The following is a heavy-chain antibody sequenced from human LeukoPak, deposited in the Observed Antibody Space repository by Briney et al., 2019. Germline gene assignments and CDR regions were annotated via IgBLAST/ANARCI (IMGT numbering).Heavy chain of an antibody. CDR1: GFTVSSNY. CDR3: TRDLSEFLGYCSGGNCYSDYFDY. CDR2: ITSSGSTL. D-gene: IGHD2-15*01. Sequence: GGSLRLSCGASGFTVSSNYMSWVRQAPGKGLEWVSYITSSGSTLYYADSVKGRFTVSRDNAKSSLYLEMNSLRAEDTAVYYCTRDLSEFLGYCSGGNCYSDYFDYWGQGTLVTVSS. J-gene: IGHJ4*02. V-gene: IGHV3-11*01.